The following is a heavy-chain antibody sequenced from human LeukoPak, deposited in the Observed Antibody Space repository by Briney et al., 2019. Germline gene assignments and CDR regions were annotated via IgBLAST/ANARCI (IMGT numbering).Heavy chain of an antibody. Sequence: PGGSLRLSCAASGFTFSSYAMSWVRQAPGKGLEWVPAISGSGGSTYYADSVKGRFTISRDNSKNTLYLQMNSLRAEDTAVYYCARDSFDYSYYYYGMDVWGQGTTVTVSS. D-gene: IGHD3-9*01. CDR2: ISGSGGST. V-gene: IGHV3-23*01. CDR1: GFTFSSYA. CDR3: ARDSFDYSYYYYGMDV. J-gene: IGHJ6*02.